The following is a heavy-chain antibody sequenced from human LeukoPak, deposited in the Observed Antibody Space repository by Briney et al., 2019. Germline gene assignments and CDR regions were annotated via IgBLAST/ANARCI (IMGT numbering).Heavy chain of an antibody. J-gene: IGHJ4*02. CDR2: IKEDGSEK. CDR1: GFTFSRYW. D-gene: IGHD6-13*01. Sequence: PGGSLRLSCAASGFTFSRYWMSWVRQAPGKGLEWVANIKEDGSEKYYVDSVKGRFTISRDNAKNSLYLQMNSLRVEDTAVYYCGRIPNSSSWSPNDYWGQGTLVTVSS. CDR3: GRIPNSSSWSPNDY. V-gene: IGHV3-7*01.